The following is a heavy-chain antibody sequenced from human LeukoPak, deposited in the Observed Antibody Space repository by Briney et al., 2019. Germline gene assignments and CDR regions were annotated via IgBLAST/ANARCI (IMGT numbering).Heavy chain of an antibody. Sequence: GASVKVSCKASGYTFTGYYMHWVRQAPGQGLEWMGWINPNSGGTNYAQKFQGRVTMTRDTSISTAYVELSRLRSDDTAVYYCARLSSSWTGAFDIWGQGTMVTVSS. V-gene: IGHV1-2*02. CDR1: GYTFTGYY. J-gene: IGHJ3*02. CDR2: INPNSGGT. CDR3: ARLSSSWTGAFDI. D-gene: IGHD6-13*01.